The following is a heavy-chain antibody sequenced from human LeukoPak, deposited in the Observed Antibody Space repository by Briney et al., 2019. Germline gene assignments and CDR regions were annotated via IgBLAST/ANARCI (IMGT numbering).Heavy chain of an antibody. CDR3: AYGSGSYTYAFDI. V-gene: IGHV4-34*01. Sequence: SETLSLTCAVYGGSFSGYYWSWIRQPPGKGLEWIGEINHSGSTNYNPSLKSRVTISVDTSKNQFSLKLSSVTAADTAVYYCAYGSGSYTYAFDIWGQGTMVTVSS. D-gene: IGHD3-10*01. CDR1: GGSFSGYY. CDR2: INHSGST. J-gene: IGHJ3*02.